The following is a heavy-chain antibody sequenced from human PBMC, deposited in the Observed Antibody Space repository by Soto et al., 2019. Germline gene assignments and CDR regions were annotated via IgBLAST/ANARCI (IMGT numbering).Heavy chain of an antibody. J-gene: IGHJ6*02. CDR2: INHSGST. CDR3: ARRSPYSGYSMDV. CDR1: GGSFSGYY. Sequence: SETLSHTCAVYGGSFSGYYWSWIRQPPGKGLEWIGEINHSGSTNYNPSLKSRVTISVDTSKNQFSLKLSSVTAADTTVYYCARRSPYSGYSMDVWGQGTTVTVSS. D-gene: IGHD1-26*01. V-gene: IGHV4-34*01.